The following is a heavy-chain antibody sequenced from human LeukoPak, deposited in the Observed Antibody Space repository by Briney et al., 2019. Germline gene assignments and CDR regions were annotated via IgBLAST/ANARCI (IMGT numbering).Heavy chain of an antibody. V-gene: IGHV4-59*01. Sequence: SETLSLTCTVSGGSISSYYWSWIRQPPGKGLEWIGYIYYSGSTNYNPSLKSRVTISVDTSKNQFSLKLSSVTAADTAVYYCASNYGSGSYLNGPIVGDYYMDVWGKGTTVTVSS. D-gene: IGHD3-10*01. CDR3: ASNYGSGSYLNGPIVGDYYMDV. CDR2: IYYSGST. CDR1: GGSISSYY. J-gene: IGHJ6*03.